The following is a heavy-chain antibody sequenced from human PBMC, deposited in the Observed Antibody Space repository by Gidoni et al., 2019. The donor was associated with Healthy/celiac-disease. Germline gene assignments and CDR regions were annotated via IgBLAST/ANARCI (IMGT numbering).Heavy chain of an antibody. CDR3: ASSSYYDILTVYSFGWFDP. D-gene: IGHD3-9*01. CDR2: IYYSGST. CDR1: GGSISSYY. J-gene: IGHJ5*02. Sequence: QVQLQESGPGLVKPSETLSLTCPVSGGSISSYYWSWIRQPPGKGLEWLGYIYYSGSTNYNPSLKSRVTISVDTSKNQFSLKLSSVTAADTAVYYCASSSYYDILTVYSFGWFDPWGQGTLVTVSS. V-gene: IGHV4-59*01.